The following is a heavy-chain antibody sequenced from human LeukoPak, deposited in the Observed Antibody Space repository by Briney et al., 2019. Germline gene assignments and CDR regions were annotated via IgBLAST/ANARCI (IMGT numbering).Heavy chain of an antibody. CDR2: INPNSGGT. Sequence: SVKVSCKASRYTFTGYYMHWVRQAPGQGPEWMGWINPNSGGTNYAQKFQGRVTMTRDTPISTAYMELSRLRSDDTHVYLCAVAVGTCSNPLGYWGQGTLVTVSS. V-gene: IGHV1-2*02. D-gene: IGHD3-16*01. CDR1: RYTFTGYY. CDR3: AVAVGTCSNPLGY. J-gene: IGHJ4*01.